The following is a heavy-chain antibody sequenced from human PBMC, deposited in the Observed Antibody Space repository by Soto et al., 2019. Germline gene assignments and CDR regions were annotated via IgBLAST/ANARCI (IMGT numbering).Heavy chain of an antibody. CDR1: GWSFSGYY. J-gene: IGHJ4*02. CDR2: INHSGST. Sequence: SLSLTCAVDGWSFSGYYWTWIRQPPGTGLEWIGEINHSGSTNYNPSLKSRVTISVDTSKNQFSLKLTSVTAADTAVYYCARGKITALFAYWGQGTLVTVSS. D-gene: IGHD3-10*01. CDR3: ARGKITALFAY. V-gene: IGHV4-34*01.